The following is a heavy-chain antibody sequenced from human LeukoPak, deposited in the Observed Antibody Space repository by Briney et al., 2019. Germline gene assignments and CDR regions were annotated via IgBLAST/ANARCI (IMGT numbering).Heavy chain of an antibody. J-gene: IGHJ3*02. V-gene: IGHV3-21*01. CDR3: ARTLCSAGFDI. Sequence: GGSLRLSCAASGFTFSSYSMNWVRQAPGKGLEWVSSISSSSSYIYYADSVKGRFTISRDNAKNSLYLQMNSLRAEETAVYYFARTLCSAGFDIWGQGTMVTVSS. CDR2: ISSSSSYI. D-gene: IGHD2-15*01. CDR1: GFTFSSYS.